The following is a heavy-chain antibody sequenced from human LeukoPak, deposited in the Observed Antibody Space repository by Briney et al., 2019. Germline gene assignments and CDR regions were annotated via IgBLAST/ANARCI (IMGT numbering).Heavy chain of an antibody. J-gene: IGHJ4*02. V-gene: IGHV1-2*04. CDR1: GYTFTGYY. Sequence: ASVNVSCKASGYTFTGYYMHLLRQAPGPGLDWMGWINPNSGGRNYAQKFQGWVTMTRDTSISTAYMELSRLRSDDTAVYYCARGPPSPTVTTSWDFDYWGQGTLVTVSS. D-gene: IGHD4-17*01. CDR3: ARGPPSPTVTTSWDFDY. CDR2: INPNSGGR.